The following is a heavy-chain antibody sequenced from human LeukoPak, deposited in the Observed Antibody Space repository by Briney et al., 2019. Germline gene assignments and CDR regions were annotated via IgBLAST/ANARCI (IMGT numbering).Heavy chain of an antibody. Sequence: SETLSLTCAVYGGSFSGYYWSWIRQPPGKGLEWIGEINHSGSTNYNPSLKSRVTISVDTSKNQFPLKLSSVTAADTAVYYCARGLYCSSTSCSSWFDPWGQGTLVTVSS. CDR2: INHSGST. V-gene: IGHV4-34*01. J-gene: IGHJ5*02. CDR1: GGSFSGYY. D-gene: IGHD2-2*01. CDR3: ARGLYCSSTSCSSWFDP.